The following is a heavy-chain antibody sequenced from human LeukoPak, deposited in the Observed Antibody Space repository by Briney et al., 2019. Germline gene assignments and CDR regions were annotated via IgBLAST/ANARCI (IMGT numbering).Heavy chain of an antibody. J-gene: IGHJ4*02. Sequence: SETLSLTCAVYGGSFSGYYWSWIRQPPGKGLEWVGEINHSGSTNYNPSLKSRVTISVDTSKNQFSLKLSSVTAADTAVYYCARWLKGLYYFDYWGQGTLDTVSS. D-gene: IGHD2-2*01. V-gene: IGHV4-34*01. CDR3: ARWLKGLYYFDY. CDR1: GGSFSGYY. CDR2: INHSGST.